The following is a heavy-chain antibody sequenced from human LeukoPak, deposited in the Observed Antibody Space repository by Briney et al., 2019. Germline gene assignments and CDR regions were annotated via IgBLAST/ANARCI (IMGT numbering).Heavy chain of an antibody. V-gene: IGHV3-15*01. CDR1: GFTFSILW. CDR3: TTDVPYTSGGAIAY. J-gene: IGHJ4*02. D-gene: IGHD3-16*02. Sequence: GGSLRLSCAASGFTFSILWMTWVRQAPGKGLEWVGRIKSKVNGETTDYAAPVRGRFTVSRDDSKNTLYLQMNNLKAQATAMYYCTTDVPYTSGGAIAYWGQGTLVTVSS. CDR2: IKSKVNGETT.